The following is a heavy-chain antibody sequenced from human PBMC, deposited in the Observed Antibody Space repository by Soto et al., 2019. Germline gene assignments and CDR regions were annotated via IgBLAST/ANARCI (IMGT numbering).Heavy chain of an antibody. V-gene: IGHV1-18*01. J-gene: IGHJ6*03. CDR1: GYTFTSYG. D-gene: IGHD3-9*01. Sequence: ASVKVSCKASGYTFTSYGINWVRQAPGQGLEWMGWISGYNAKTRYAQKLQGRVTMTIDRSTSTAYMELRSLRPDDTAVYYCAREGTYYDVLTGLRYYYYMDVWDTGTTVPVSS. CDR3: AREGTYYDVLTGLRYYYYMDV. CDR2: ISGYNAKT.